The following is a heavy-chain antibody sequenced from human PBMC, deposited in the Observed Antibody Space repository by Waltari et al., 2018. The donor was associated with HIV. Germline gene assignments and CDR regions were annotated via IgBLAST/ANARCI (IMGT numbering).Heavy chain of an antibody. CDR1: GYTFTSYA. D-gene: IGHD2-21*02. CDR2: ENRSDGNA. Sequence: QVQLVQSGAEVKKPGASVKVSCEASGYTFTSYAINWVRQATGQGLEWMGWENRSDGNAGYAKKVQGRVTMTRNTAISTAYMEVSGLRSEDTAVYYCARGRGRELPAIFVEEVWGQGTTVTVSS. J-gene: IGHJ6*02. V-gene: IGHV1-8*01. CDR3: ARGRGRELPAIFVEEV.